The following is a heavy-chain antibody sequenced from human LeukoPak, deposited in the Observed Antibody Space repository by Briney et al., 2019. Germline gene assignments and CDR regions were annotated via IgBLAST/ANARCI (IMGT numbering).Heavy chain of an antibody. D-gene: IGHD3-16*02. V-gene: IGHV1-18*01. CDR3: ARYRLSDSPMNWFDP. Sequence: GASVKVSCKASGYSFSSYGISWVRQAPGQGLEWMEWISVHSGHTDHAQNLLGRATLTTDTSTSTAYMELRSLTSDDTAVYYCARYRLSDSPMNWFDPWGQGTLVTVSS. J-gene: IGHJ5*02. CDR1: GYSFSSYG. CDR2: ISVHSGHT.